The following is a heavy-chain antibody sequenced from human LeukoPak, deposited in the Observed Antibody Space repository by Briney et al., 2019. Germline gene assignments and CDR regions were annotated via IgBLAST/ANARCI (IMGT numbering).Heavy chain of an antibody. D-gene: IGHD6-13*01. CDR2: IKQDGSEK. CDR3: ARVPEASSSWYGDYYYYYMDV. CDR1: GFTFSSYA. Sequence: PGGSLRLSCAASGFTFSSYAMHWVRQAPGKGLEWVANIKQDGSEKYYVDSVKGRFTISRDNAKNSLYLQMNSLRAEDTAVYYCARVPEASSSWYGDYYYYYMDVWGKGTTVTVSS. V-gene: IGHV3-7*01. J-gene: IGHJ6*03.